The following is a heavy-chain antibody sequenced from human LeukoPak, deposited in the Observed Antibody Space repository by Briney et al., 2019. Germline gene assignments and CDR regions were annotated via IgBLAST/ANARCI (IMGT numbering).Heavy chain of an antibody. CDR1: GFTFSSYW. D-gene: IGHD3-22*01. CDR2: IKQDGSEK. CDR3: ARGVTDYYDTTGPFDI. Sequence: GGSLRLSCAASGFTFSSYWMSWVRQAPGKGLEWVANIKQDGSEKYYVDSVKGRFTISRDNAKNSLYLQMNSLRAEDTAVYYCARGVTDYYDTTGPFDIWGQGTMVTVSS. V-gene: IGHV3-7*01. J-gene: IGHJ3*02.